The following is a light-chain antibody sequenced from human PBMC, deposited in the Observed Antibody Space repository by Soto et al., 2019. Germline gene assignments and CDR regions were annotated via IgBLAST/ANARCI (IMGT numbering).Light chain of an antibody. CDR3: QQYGRSPPFT. CDR2: GAS. CDR1: QSVSSSY. Sequence: ELVLTQSPGTLSLSPGERATLSCRASQSVSSSYLAWYQQKPGQAPRLPIYGASNRATGIPDRFSGSGSGTAFTLTISSLEPEDFAVYFCQQYGRSPPFTFGQGTKVEIK. J-gene: IGKJ2*01. V-gene: IGKV3-20*01.